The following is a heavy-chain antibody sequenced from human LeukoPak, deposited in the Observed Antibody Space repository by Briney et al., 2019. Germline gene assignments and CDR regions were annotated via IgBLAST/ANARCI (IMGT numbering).Heavy chain of an antibody. J-gene: IGHJ5*02. D-gene: IGHD3-22*01. CDR2: IKSKTDGGTT. Sequence: GGSLRLSCAASGFTFSNAWMSWVRQAPGKGLEWVGRIKSKTDGGTTDYAAPVKGRFTISRDDSKNALYLQMNSLKTEDTAVYYCTTESGYYGDNWFDPWGQETLVTVSS. V-gene: IGHV3-15*01. CDR1: GFTFSNAW. CDR3: TTESGYYGDNWFDP.